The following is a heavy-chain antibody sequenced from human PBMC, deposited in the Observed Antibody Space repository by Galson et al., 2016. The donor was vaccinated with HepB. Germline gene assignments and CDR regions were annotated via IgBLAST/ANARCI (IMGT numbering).Heavy chain of an antibody. J-gene: IGHJ3*02. Sequence: ETLSLTCTVSGGSISSYYWTWIRQPSGKGLEWIGYIYYSGSTNYTPSLKSRVTISVDTSKNQFSLKLSSVTAADTAVYYCARDISSADAFDIWGQGTMVTVSS. CDR2: IYYSGST. D-gene: IGHD3-9*01. V-gene: IGHV4-59*12. CDR1: GGSISSYY. CDR3: ARDISSADAFDI.